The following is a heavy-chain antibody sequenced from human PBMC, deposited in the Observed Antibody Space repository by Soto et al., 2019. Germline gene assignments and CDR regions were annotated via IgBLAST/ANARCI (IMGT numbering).Heavy chain of an antibody. CDR3: VRDFLYDSEALWDY. D-gene: IGHD3-22*01. J-gene: IGHJ4*02. V-gene: IGHV3-33*01. CDR1: GFRFHSHV. CDR2: VWNDGVSN. Sequence: PGGSLRLACTPSGFRFHSHVIHWVRQAPGKGLEWVAVVWNDGVSNYYADSVRGRFIISRDNAKNTLYLEMNSLRVEDTGVYFCVRDFLYDSEALWDYWGKGPPVTAPQ.